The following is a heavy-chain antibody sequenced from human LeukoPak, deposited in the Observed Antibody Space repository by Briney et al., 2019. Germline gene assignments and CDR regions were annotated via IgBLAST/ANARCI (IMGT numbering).Heavy chain of an antibody. D-gene: IGHD5-18*01. J-gene: IGHJ4*02. V-gene: IGHV3-53*01. CDR1: GFIFSSDD. CDR2: IDSGGGT. Sequence: PGGSLRLSCAASGFIFSSDDMHWVRQAPGKGLEWVSVIDSGGGTYYADSVKGRFTISRDNSKNTLYLQMNSLRVEDTAVYYCARDTAVDCWGQGTLVTVSS. CDR3: ARDTAVDC.